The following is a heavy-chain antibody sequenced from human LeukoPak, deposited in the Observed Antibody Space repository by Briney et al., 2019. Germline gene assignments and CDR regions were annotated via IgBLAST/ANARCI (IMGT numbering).Heavy chain of an antibody. J-gene: IGHJ5*02. Sequence: SETLSLTCAVYGGSFSGYYWSWIRQPPGKGLEWIGEINHSGSTNYNPSLKSRVTISIDTSKNQFSLKLSSVTAADTAVYYCARHGLSIAAPGRWFDPWGQGTLVTVSS. V-gene: IGHV4-34*01. CDR2: INHSGST. CDR3: ARHGLSIAAPGRWFDP. D-gene: IGHD6-6*01. CDR1: GGSFSGYY.